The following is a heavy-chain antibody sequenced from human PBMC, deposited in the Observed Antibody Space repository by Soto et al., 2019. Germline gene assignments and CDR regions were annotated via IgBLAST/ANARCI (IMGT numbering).Heavy chain of an antibody. CDR2: IIPIFGTA. Sequence: QVQLVQSGAEVKKPGSSVKVSCKASGGTFSSYAISWVRQAPGQGLEWMGGIIPIFGTANYAQKFQGRVRITADEPTSTAYMELSSLRSEDTAVYYCARDKDYDYVWGSYGYWGQGTLVTVSS. CDR1: GGTFSSYA. CDR3: ARDKDYDYVWGSYGY. J-gene: IGHJ4*02. V-gene: IGHV1-69*12. D-gene: IGHD3-16*01.